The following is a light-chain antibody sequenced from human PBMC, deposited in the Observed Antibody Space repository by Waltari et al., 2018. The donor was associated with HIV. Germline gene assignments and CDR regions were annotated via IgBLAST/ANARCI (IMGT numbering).Light chain of an antibody. V-gene: IGLV3-21*02. CDR2: DDS. CDR3: QVWDSSSTHAGVV. Sequence: SYVLTQPPSVSVAPGQTARITCGGSNIGSKSVHWYQQRPGQAPVLVVYDDSDRPSGFPERFSGLNSGNTATLTISRVEAGDEADYYCQVWDSSSTHAGVVFGGGTKLTVL. J-gene: IGLJ2*01. CDR1: NIGSKS.